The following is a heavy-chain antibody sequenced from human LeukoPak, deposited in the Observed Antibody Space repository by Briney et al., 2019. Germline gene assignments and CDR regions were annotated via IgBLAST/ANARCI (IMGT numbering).Heavy chain of an antibody. CDR3: ARPYLGGDYHLGDAFDI. CDR2: LSASGGAT. V-gene: IGHV3-23*01. J-gene: IGHJ3*02. Sequence: PGGSLRLSCTASGFTFSDYAMSWVRQAPGKGLEWVSGLSASGGATYYADSVKGRFTISRDNSKNTLYLQMNSLRAEDTAVYYCARPYLGGDYHLGDAFDIWGQGTMVTVSS. CDR1: GFTFSDYA. D-gene: IGHD4-17*01.